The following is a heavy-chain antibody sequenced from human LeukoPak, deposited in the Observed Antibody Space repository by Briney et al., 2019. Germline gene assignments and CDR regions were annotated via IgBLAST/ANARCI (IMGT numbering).Heavy chain of an antibody. J-gene: IGHJ4*02. CDR3: VYYYGDGDY. D-gene: IGHD4-17*01. CDR1: GFTFSSYV. Sequence: PGGSLRLSCAASGFTFSSYVTHWVRQAPGKGLEWVAFIRYDGSNKYYADSVKGRFTISRDNSKNTLYLQTNRLRAEDTAVYYCVYYYGDGDYWGQGTLVTVSS. V-gene: IGHV3-30*02. CDR2: IRYDGSNK.